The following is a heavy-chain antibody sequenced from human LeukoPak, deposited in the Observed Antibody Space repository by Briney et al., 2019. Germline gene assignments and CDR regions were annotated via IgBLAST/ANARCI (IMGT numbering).Heavy chain of an antibody. CDR1: GFTFSDYY. CDR2: ISSSNSYT. CDR3: ARYYGSGSHNWFDP. Sequence: GGSLRLSCAASGFTFSDYYMSWIRQAPGKGLEWVSYISSSNSYTNYADSVKGRFTISRDNAKNSLYLQMNGLRAEDTAVYYCARYYGSGSHNWFDPWGQGTLVTVSS. J-gene: IGHJ5*02. D-gene: IGHD3-10*01. V-gene: IGHV3-11*03.